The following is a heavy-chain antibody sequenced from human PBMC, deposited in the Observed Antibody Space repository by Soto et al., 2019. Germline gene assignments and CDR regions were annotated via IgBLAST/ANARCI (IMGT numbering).Heavy chain of an antibody. Sequence: QVQLAESGGGVVQPGRSLRLSCAASGFTFSNYGMHWVRQAPGKGLEWVAVISYDGSNKYYEDSVKGRVTISRDNSKNTLSLQMNSLRPEDTAVYYCARASRSSSNEATFDYWGQGTLVTVSP. V-gene: IGHV3-30*03. CDR2: ISYDGSNK. J-gene: IGHJ4*02. CDR3: ARASRSSSNEATFDY. D-gene: IGHD6-13*01. CDR1: GFTFSNYG.